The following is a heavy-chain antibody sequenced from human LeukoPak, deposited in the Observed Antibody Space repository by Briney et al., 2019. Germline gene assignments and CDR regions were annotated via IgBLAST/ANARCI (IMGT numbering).Heavy chain of an antibody. CDR2: ISAYNGHT. D-gene: IGHD2-15*01. CDR3: ARAVSVVVVAATTGWFDP. Sequence: ASVKVSCKASGYTFTNYGISWVRQAPGQGLEWMGWISAYNGHTKYAQKVQGRVTMTRDTSTSTAYMELRSLRSDDTAVYYCARAVSVVVVAATTGWFDPWGQGTLVTVSS. CDR1: GYTFTNYG. J-gene: IGHJ5*02. V-gene: IGHV1-18*01.